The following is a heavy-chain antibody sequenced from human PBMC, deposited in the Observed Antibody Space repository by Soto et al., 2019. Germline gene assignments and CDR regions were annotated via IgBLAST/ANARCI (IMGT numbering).Heavy chain of an antibody. D-gene: IGHD2-15*01. J-gene: IGHJ3*02. CDR1: GFTFSSYA. CDR2: ISYDGSNK. CDR3: ATSLEVEQAFDI. V-gene: IGHV3-30-3*01. Sequence: QAQLVESGGGVVQPGRSLRLSCAASGFTFSSYAMHWVRQAPGKGLEWVAVISYDGSNKYYADSVKGRFTISRDNSKNTLYLQMNSLRAEDTAVYYCATSLEVEQAFDIWGQGTMVTVSS.